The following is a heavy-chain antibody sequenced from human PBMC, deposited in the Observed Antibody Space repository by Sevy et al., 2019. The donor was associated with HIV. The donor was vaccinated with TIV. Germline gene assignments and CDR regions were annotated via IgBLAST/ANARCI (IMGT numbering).Heavy chain of an antibody. J-gene: IGHJ6*02. CDR1: GYTFTGYY. V-gene: IGHV1-2*02. Sequence: ASVKVSCKASGYTFTGYYMHWVRQAPGQGLEWMGWINPNSGGTNYAQKFQGRVTMTRDTSISTAHMELSRLRSDDTAVYYCARDALGARGVILYYYYYGMDVWGQGTTVTVSS. D-gene: IGHD3-10*01. CDR2: INPNSGGT. CDR3: ARDALGARGVILYYYYYGMDV.